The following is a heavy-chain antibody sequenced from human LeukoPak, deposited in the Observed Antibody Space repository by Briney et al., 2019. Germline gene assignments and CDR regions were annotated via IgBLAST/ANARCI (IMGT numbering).Heavy chain of an antibody. V-gene: IGHV4-30-4*08. J-gene: IGHJ4*02. CDR1: GGSISSGDYY. Sequence: SETLSLTCTVSGGSISSGDYYWGWIRQPPGKGLEWIGYIYYSGSTYYNPSLKSRVTISVDTSKNQFSLKLSSVTAADTAVYYCARKIDPGPYYFDYWGQGTLVTVSS. CDR2: IYYSGST. CDR3: ARKIDPGPYYFDY.